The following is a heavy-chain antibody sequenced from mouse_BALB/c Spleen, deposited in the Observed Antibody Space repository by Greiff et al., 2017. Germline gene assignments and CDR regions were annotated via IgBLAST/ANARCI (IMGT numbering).Heavy chain of an antibody. CDR1: GFTFSSYA. V-gene: IGHV5-9-3*01. Sequence: EVQVVESGGGLVKPGGSLKLSCAASGFTFSSYAMSWVRQTPEKRLEWVATISSGGSYTYYPDSVKGRFTISRDNAKNTLYLQMSSLRSEDTAMYYCARRGITTGSMDYWGQGTSVTVSS. CDR3: ARRGITTGSMDY. D-gene: IGHD2-4*01. J-gene: IGHJ4*01. CDR2: ISSGGSYT.